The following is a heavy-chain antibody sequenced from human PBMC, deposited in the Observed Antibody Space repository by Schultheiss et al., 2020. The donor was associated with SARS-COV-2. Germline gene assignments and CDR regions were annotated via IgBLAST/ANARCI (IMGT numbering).Heavy chain of an antibody. Sequence: SETLSLTCAVSGGSISSSSYYWGWIRQPPGKGLEWIGYIYHSGSTNYNPSLKSRVTISVDTSKNQFSLKLTSVTAADTAVYYCARVGYCSGGSCSVDWFDPWGQGTLVTVSS. D-gene: IGHD2-15*01. J-gene: IGHJ5*02. CDR3: ARVGYCSGGSCSVDWFDP. V-gene: IGHV4-39*07. CDR2: IYHSGST. CDR1: GGSISSSSYY.